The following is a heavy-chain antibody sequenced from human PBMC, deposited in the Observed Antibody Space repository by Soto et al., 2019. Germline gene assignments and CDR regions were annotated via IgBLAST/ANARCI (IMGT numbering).Heavy chain of an antibody. Sequence: QVQLVESGGGVVQPGRSLRLSCAASGFTFSSYGMHWVRQAPGKGLEWVAIISYDGSNKYYTDSVKGRFTISRDNSKNTLYLQMNSLRAEDTAVYYCAKDHPYGDYGVDGMDVWGQGTTVTVSS. CDR3: AKDHPYGDYGVDGMDV. CDR2: ISYDGSNK. CDR1: GFTFSSYG. V-gene: IGHV3-30*18. J-gene: IGHJ6*02. D-gene: IGHD4-17*01.